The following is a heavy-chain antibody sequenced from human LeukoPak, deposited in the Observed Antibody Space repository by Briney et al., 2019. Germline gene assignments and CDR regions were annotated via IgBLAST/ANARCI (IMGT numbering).Heavy chain of an antibody. CDR1: CRSISSYY. CDR2: IYTSGST. D-gene: IGHD3-22*01. V-gene: IGHV4-4*07. Sequence: PSETLSLTCTVSCRSISSYYWSWIRQPAGNGLEWIGRIYTSGSTNYNPSLKSRVTISVDKSKNQFSLKLSSVTAADTAVYYCARDYYDSSGYYILWGQGTLVTVSS. CDR3: ARDYYDSSGYYIL. J-gene: IGHJ4*02.